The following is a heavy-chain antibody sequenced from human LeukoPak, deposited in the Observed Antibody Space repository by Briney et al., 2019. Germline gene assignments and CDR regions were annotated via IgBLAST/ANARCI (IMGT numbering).Heavy chain of an antibody. Sequence: ASVKVTCKASGYSFIAHGITWVRQAPGQGLQWVGWISTYSGNAHYAQRLQDRVTLSKDTATTTAYLEVRNLRSDDTAVYYCARDLAVLGVVFTIDMDVWSKGIPVIVSS. CDR1: GYSFIAHG. V-gene: IGHV1-18*01. CDR2: ISTYSGNA. J-gene: IGHJ6*03. D-gene: IGHD3-3*01. CDR3: ARDLAVLGVVFTIDMDV.